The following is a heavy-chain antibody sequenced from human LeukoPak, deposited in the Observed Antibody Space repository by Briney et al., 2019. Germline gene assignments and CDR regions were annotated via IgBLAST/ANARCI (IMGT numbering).Heavy chain of an antibody. CDR2: IYHSGST. J-gene: IGHJ4*02. CDR3: ARVSPYYYDSSALDY. CDR1: GGSIGSGGYS. D-gene: IGHD3-22*01. Sequence: SETLSLTCAVSGGSIGSGGYSWSWIRQPPGKGLEWIGYIYHSGSTYYNPSLKSRVTISVDRSKNQFSLKLSSVTAADTAVYYCARVSPYYYDSSALDYWGQGTLVTVSS. V-gene: IGHV4-30-2*01.